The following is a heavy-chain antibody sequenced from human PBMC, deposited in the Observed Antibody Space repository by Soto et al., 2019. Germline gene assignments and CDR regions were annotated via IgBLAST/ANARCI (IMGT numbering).Heavy chain of an antibody. CDR2: LNWKGESI. J-gene: IGHJ3*02. V-gene: IGHV3-9*01. Sequence: GGSLRLSCTGAGFAFDHYAMHWVRQVQGKGLQWVAGLNWKGESIAYADSVKGRFTISRNNAEKSLFLQMNSLRPEDTALYYCAKAGGWYYYDSSGPPDASHIWGQGTMVTVSS. CDR1: GFAFDHYA. D-gene: IGHD3-22*01. CDR3: AKAGGWYYYDSSGPPDASHI.